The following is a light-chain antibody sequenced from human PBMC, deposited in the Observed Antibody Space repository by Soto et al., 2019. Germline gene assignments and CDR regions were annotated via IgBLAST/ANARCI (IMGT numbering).Light chain of an antibody. CDR1: SSDVGGYDF. CDR3: CSYAGDLAL. Sequence: QSVLTQPRSVSGSPGLSVTISCTGTSSDVGGYDFVSWYQQHPGKAPKLMISDVSKRPSGVPDRFSGSKSGNTASLTISGLQAEDEADYYCCSYAGDLALFGGGTKVTVL. V-gene: IGLV2-11*01. CDR2: DVS. J-gene: IGLJ2*01.